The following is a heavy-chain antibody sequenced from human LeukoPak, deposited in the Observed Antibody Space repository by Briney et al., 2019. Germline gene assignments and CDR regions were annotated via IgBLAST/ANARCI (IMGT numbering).Heavy chain of an antibody. CDR2: ISSSSSTI. D-gene: IGHD1-1*01. CDR1: GFTFTKYW. V-gene: IGHV3-48*01. Sequence: PGGSLRLSCAASGFTFTKYWMHWVRQAPGKGLEWVSYISSSSSTIYYADSVKGRFTISRDNAKNSLYLQMNSLRVEDTAVYYCARCTTGRTFGSLREIKRSREIDYWGQGTLVTVSS. CDR3: ARCTTGRTFGSLREIKRSREIDY. J-gene: IGHJ4*02.